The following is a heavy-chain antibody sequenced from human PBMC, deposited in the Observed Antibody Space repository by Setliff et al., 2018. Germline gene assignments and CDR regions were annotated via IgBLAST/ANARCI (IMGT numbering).Heavy chain of an antibody. D-gene: IGHD2-15*01. CDR1: TFTFSKYA. V-gene: IGHV3-23*01. J-gene: IGHJ4*02. CDR2: IHVSGGST. Sequence: GGSLRLSCVASTFTFSKYAVTWVRQAPGKGLEWVSSIHVSGGSTYYADSVKGRFSVSRDNAKNSVYLEMNSLRVEDTAVYYCARVGGYGWADHWGQGTLVTVSS. CDR3: ARVGGYGWADH.